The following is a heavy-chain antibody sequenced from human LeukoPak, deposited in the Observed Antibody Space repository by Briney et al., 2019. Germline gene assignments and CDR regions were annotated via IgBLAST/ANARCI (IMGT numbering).Heavy chain of an antibody. CDR3: AKDPHPYGDSVGGYHFDY. Sequence: GGSLRLSCAASGFTFTDYAMNWVRQAPGKGLEWVSGISYGGDNTYYADSVKGRFTISRDNPRNTLNLALNSLRAGDTAVYYCAKDPHPYGDSVGGYHFDYWGQGTLVTVSS. CDR1: GFTFTDYA. V-gene: IGHV3-23*01. D-gene: IGHD4-17*01. CDR2: ISYGGDNT. J-gene: IGHJ4*02.